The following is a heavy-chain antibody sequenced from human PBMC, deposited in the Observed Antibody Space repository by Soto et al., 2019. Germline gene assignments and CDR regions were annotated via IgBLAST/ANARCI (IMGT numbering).Heavy chain of an antibody. CDR2: IVVGSGNT. D-gene: IGHD1-20*01. J-gene: IGHJ6*02. CDR1: GFTFTSSA. V-gene: IGHV1-58*01. Sequence: SVKVSCKASGFTFTSSAVQWVRQARGQRLGWIGWIVVGSGNTNYAQKFQERVTITRDMSTSTAYMELSSLRSEDTAVYYCAAPYNWNYYYGMDVWGQGTTVTVSS. CDR3: AAPYNWNYYYGMDV.